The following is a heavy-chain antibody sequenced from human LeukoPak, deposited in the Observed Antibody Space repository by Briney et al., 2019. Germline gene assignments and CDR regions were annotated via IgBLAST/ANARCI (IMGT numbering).Heavy chain of an antibody. D-gene: IGHD2-15*01. CDR1: GFTFSSFA. V-gene: IGHV3-23*01. J-gene: IGHJ4*02. CDR2: ITGSGSTT. Sequence: GGSLRLSCAAAGFTFSSFAMNWVRQAPGKGLEWVSTITGSGSTTFYADSVKGRFTISRDNSKKTLFPQMNSLRAEDTAVYFCAKQIVVVTAGMNYFDNWGQGTLVTVSS. CDR3: AKQIVVVTAGMNYFDN.